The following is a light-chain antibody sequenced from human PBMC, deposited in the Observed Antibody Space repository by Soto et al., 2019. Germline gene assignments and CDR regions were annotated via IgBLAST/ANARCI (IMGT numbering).Light chain of an antibody. CDR3: QQDNSYPWT. CDR1: QSISSW. J-gene: IGKJ1*01. V-gene: IGKV1-5*03. Sequence: DIQMTQSPSTLSASVGDRVIIICRASQSISSWLAWYQQKPGKAPKLLIYKASSLESGVPSRFSGSGSGTEFTLTISSLQPDDLATYYCQQDNSYPWTFGQGTKVEIK. CDR2: KAS.